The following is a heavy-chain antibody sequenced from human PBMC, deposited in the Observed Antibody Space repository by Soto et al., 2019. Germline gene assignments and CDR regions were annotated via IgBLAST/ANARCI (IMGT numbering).Heavy chain of an antibody. Sequence: EVQLLESGGGLVQPGGSLRLSCAASEFTFSSYSMIWVRQAPGKGLEWVSGVNGGGDITYYAESVKGRFTISRDNSKNTLSLQMTSLRAEATAVFYCARGHFGVTMDVWSQGNTVTVSS. CDR3: ARGHFGVTMDV. J-gene: IGHJ6*02. D-gene: IGHD3-3*01. V-gene: IGHV3-23*01. CDR1: EFTFSSYS. CDR2: VNGGGDIT.